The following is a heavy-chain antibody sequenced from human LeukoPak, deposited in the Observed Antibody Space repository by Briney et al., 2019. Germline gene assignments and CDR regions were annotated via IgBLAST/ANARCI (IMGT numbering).Heavy chain of an antibody. CDR3: ASVSSLLFDD. J-gene: IGHJ4*02. CDR1: GGSISSSSYY. CDR2: IYYSGST. V-gene: IGHV4-39*01. Sequence: SETLSLTCTVSGGSISSSSYYWGWVRQPPGKGLEWVGSIYYSGSTYYNPSLESRFTISVNTSKNQCSLTLSSVTAADTAVYYCASVSSLLFDDWGQGALVSVSS. D-gene: IGHD5/OR15-5a*01.